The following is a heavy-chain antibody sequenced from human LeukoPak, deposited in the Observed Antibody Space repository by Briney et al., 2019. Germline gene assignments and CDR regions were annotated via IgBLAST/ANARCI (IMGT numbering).Heavy chain of an antibody. CDR3: ANCGGDCSTPSDY. D-gene: IGHD2-21*02. J-gene: IGHJ4*02. Sequence: GGSLRLSCAASGFTFSSYEMNWVRQAPGKGLEWVSYISSSGSTIYYADSVKGRFTISRDNAKNSLYLQMNSLRAEDTAVYYCANCGGDCSTPSDYWGQGTLVTVSS. CDR1: GFTFSSYE. CDR2: ISSSGSTI. V-gene: IGHV3-48*03.